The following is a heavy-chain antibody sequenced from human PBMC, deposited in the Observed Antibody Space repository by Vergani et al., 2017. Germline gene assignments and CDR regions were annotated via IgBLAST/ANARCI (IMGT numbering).Heavy chain of an antibody. D-gene: IGHD3-3*01. Sequence: EVQLLESGGGLVQPGGSLRLSCAASGFTFSSYAMSWVRQAPGKGLEWVSAISGSGGSTYSADSVKGRFTISRDTSKNTLYLQMNSLRAEDTAVYYCAKNGQDDFWSGYYSPIWNVAEYFQHWARAPWSPSPQ. J-gene: IGHJ1*01. V-gene: IGHV3-23*01. CDR2: ISGSGGST. CDR3: AKNGQDDFWSGYYSPIWNVAEYFQH. CDR1: GFTFSSYA.